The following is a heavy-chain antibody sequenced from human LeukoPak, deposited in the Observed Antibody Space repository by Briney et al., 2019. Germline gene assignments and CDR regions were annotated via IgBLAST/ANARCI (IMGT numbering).Heavy chain of an antibody. J-gene: IGHJ2*01. Sequence: SETLSLTCAVYGGSFSGYYWSWIRRPPGKGLEWIGEINHSGSTNYNPSLKSRVTISVDTSKNQFSLKLSSVTAADTAVYYCARLSGTSYYGSGSYYSWYFDLWGRGTLVTVSS. CDR2: INHSGST. CDR3: ARLSGTSYYGSGSYYSWYFDL. CDR1: GGSFSGYY. V-gene: IGHV4-34*01. D-gene: IGHD3-10*01.